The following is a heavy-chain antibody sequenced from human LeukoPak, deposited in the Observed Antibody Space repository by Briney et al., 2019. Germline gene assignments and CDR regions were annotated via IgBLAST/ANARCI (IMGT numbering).Heavy chain of an antibody. D-gene: IGHD2-21*02. CDR2: ISYDGSNK. V-gene: IGHV3-30*18. CDR3: AKDGAVVVVTAILDV. Sequence: GGSLRLSCAASGFTFSSYGMHWVRQAPGKGLEWVAVISYDGSNKYYADSVKGRFTISKDNSKNTLYLQMNSLRAEDTAVYYCAKDGAVVVVTAILDVWGQGTTVTVSS. CDR1: GFTFSSYG. J-gene: IGHJ6*02.